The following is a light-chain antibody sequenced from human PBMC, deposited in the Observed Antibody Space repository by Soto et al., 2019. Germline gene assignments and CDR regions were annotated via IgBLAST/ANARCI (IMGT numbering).Light chain of an antibody. CDR2: GAS. V-gene: IGKV3-20*01. CDR3: QQYGSSPLYT. J-gene: IGKJ2*01. Sequence: EIVSTQSPGTLSLSPGERATLSCRASQSVSSSYLAWYQQKPGQAPRLLIYGASSRATGIPDRFSGSGSGTDFTLIISRLEPEDFAVYYCQQYGSSPLYTFGQGTKLEIK. CDR1: QSVSSSY.